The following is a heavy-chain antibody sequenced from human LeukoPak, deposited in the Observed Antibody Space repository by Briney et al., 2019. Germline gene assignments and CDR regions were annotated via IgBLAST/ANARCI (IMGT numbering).Heavy chain of an antibody. D-gene: IGHD2-2*01. Sequence: GGSLRLSCAASGFTFSTYGMHWVRQAPGKGLEWVAFIRFDGKNKNYLDSLKGRFTISRDNSKTTLYLQTNSLRPEDTAVYYCAKDIVPAAGGTKWFDAWGQGTLVTVSS. CDR2: IRFDGKNK. V-gene: IGHV3-30*02. J-gene: IGHJ5*02. CDR3: AKDIVPAAGGTKWFDA. CDR1: GFTFSTYG.